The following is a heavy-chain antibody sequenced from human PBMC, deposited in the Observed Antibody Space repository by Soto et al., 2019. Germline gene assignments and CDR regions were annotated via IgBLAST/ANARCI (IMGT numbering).Heavy chain of an antibody. J-gene: IGHJ4*02. CDR2: IYYSGST. D-gene: IGHD3-10*01. CDR1: GGSISSGDYY. CDR3: ARAQGSGFLVS. Sequence: QVQLQESGPGLVKPSQTLSLTCTVSGGSISSGDYYWSWIRQPPGKGLEWIGYIYYSGSTYYNPSLKRRVTIAVDTSKNPFSLKLSSVTAADTAVYCCARAQGSGFLVSWGQGTRVTVAS. V-gene: IGHV4-30-4*01.